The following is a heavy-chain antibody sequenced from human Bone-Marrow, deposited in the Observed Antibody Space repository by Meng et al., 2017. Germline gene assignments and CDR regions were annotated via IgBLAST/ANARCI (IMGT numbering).Heavy chain of an antibody. CDR2: IYHSGTA. V-gene: IGHV4-30-2*01. CDR3: ARGDGYNRYFDY. J-gene: IGHJ4*02. Sequence: QLQLQESGSGLVKPSQTLSLTCAVSGGSISSDNYPWSWIRQPPGKGLESIGYIYHSGTAYYNPSLESRVTISVGRSKNQFSLKLSSVTAADTAVYYCARGDGYNRYFDYWGQGTLVTVSS. D-gene: IGHD5-24*01. CDR1: GGSISSDNYP.